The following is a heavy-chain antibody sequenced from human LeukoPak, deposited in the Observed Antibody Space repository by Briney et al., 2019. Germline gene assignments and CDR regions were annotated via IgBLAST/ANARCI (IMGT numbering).Heavy chain of an antibody. D-gene: IGHD6-19*01. V-gene: IGHV4-4*07. CDR2: IYASGST. J-gene: IGHJ3*02. Sequence: SETQSLTCSVSAGSISSYSWSWIRQPAGKGLEWIGLIYASGSTNYNRSLKSRVTMSVDTSKKQFSLNLNSVTAADTAVYYCASGGPKDESSGWNDDAFDIWGQGTMVTVSS. CDR3: ASGGPKDESSGWNDDAFDI. CDR1: AGSISSYS.